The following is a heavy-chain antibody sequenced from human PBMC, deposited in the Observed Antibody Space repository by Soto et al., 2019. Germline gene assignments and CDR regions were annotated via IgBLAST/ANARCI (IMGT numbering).Heavy chain of an antibody. J-gene: IGHJ4*02. Sequence: QITLKESGPTLVKPTQTLTLTCTFSGFSLSTHAVGVGWIRQPPGKALEWLALVYWDEDKRYNIFLKSRLAITKDTSKNQVVLTMTNMDPVDTATYYCAHAAFGEFVGSFGYWGQGTLVTVSS. V-gene: IGHV2-5*02. D-gene: IGHD3-10*01. CDR1: GFSLSTHAVG. CDR3: AHAAFGEFVGSFGY. CDR2: VYWDEDK.